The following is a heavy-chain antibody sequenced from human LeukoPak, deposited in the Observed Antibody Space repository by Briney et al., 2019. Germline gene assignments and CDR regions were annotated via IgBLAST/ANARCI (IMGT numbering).Heavy chain of an antibody. Sequence: SETLSLTCTVSGGSISSYYWRWIRRPPGKGLEWLGYVDYSGSTAYNPSLNGRVAISPDTSKNQFSLKLRSVTAADTAVYYCARLNGGNWGPGILVTVSS. CDR3: ARLNGGN. CDR2: VDYSGST. V-gene: IGHV4-59*08. CDR1: GGSISSYY. D-gene: IGHD4-23*01. J-gene: IGHJ4*02.